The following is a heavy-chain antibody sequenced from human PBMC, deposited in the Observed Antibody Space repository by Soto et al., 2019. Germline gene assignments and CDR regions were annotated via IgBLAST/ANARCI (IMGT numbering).Heavy chain of an antibody. V-gene: IGHV4-59*01. CDR2: MYNTGSI. D-gene: IGHD2-21*02. Sequence: PETLSLTSSVSGGSISAYYWRWKRPPPGKGLEWIGYMYNTGSIVYNPSFKSRVTISVDTSKNQFSLKLNSVTAADTAVYYCARDLWGYCGTDCYPLDVWGQGT. CDR1: GGSISAYY. CDR3: ARDLWGYCGTDCYPLDV. J-gene: IGHJ6*02.